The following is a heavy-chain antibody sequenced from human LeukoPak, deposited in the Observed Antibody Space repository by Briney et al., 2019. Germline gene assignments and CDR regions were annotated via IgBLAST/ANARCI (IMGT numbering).Heavy chain of an antibody. CDR1: GYSITSAYY. Sequence: PSETLSLTCTVSGYSITSAYYWGWIRQPPGKGLEWIGSIYYSGNTYYNASLKSQVSISIDTSKNQFSLRLTSVTAADTAVYHCARQTGSGLFILPGGQGTLVTVSS. J-gene: IGHJ4*02. D-gene: IGHD3/OR15-3a*01. CDR3: ARQTGSGLFILP. CDR2: IYYSGNT. V-gene: IGHV4-38-2*02.